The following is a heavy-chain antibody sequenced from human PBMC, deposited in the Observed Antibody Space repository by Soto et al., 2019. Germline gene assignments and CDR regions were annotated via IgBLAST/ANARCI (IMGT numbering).Heavy chain of an antibody. CDR3: ARAGEMATRNFDY. D-gene: IGHD3-10*01. V-gene: IGHV4-30-4*01. J-gene: IGHJ4*02. Sequence: SETLSLPGTVSGCSISSGDYSWSWIRQPPGKGLEWIGYIYYSGSTYYNPSLKSRVTISVDTSKNQFSLKLSSVTAADTAVYYCARAGEMATRNFDYWGQGTLVTVSS. CDR2: IYYSGST. CDR1: GCSISSGDYS.